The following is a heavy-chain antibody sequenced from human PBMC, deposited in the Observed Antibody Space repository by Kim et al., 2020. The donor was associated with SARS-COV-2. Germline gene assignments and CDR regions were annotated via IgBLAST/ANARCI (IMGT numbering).Heavy chain of an antibody. D-gene: IGHD3-16*02. V-gene: IGHV4-4*02. CDR3: VRAPVYSDYIWTNYRHYFFDF. J-gene: IGHJ4*02. CDR1: GGSISSSNW. CDR2: IYHSGST. Sequence: SETLSLTCAVSGGSISSSNWWSWVRQPPGRGLEWIGEIYHSGSTNYNPSLKSRVTMSVDKSKNQFSLKLSSVTAADTAAYYCVRAPVYSDYIWTNYRHYFFDFGARGALVPVST.